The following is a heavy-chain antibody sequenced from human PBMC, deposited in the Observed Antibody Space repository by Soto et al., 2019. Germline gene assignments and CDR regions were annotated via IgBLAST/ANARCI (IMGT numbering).Heavy chain of an antibody. Sequence: PSETLSHTCTVSGGSIISSSYCWGWIRQPPGKGLEWIGSIYYSGSTYYNPSLKSQVTISVDTSKNQFSLKLSSVTAADTAVYYCASDFTYGDYVGYWGQGTLVTVSS. CDR1: GGSIISSSYC. J-gene: IGHJ4*02. CDR2: IYYSGST. V-gene: IGHV4-39*01. CDR3: ASDFTYGDYVGY. D-gene: IGHD4-17*01.